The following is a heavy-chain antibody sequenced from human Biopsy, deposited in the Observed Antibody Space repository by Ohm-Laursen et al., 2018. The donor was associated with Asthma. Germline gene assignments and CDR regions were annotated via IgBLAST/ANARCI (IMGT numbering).Heavy chain of an antibody. Sequence: SLRLSCAASGFAVSRDYMFWVRQAPGKGLEWVSVIYSGGTSHTADSVRGRFTISRDYSKNTLYLQMRSLRAEDTAVYYCARGDNSNWSHYYFDYWGQGTLVTVSS. D-gene: IGHD2/OR15-2a*01. CDR2: IYSGGTS. CDR3: ARGDNSNWSHYYFDY. CDR1: GFAVSRDY. J-gene: IGHJ4*02. V-gene: IGHV3-53*01.